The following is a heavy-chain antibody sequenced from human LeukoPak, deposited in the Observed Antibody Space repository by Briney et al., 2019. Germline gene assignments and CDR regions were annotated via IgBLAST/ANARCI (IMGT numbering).Heavy chain of an antibody. V-gene: IGHV1-2*02. CDR2: INPNSAGT. D-gene: IGHD6-19*01. CDR1: GYTFTDYY. CDR3: ARAYRSGWPHYYYYGMDV. J-gene: IGHJ6*02. Sequence: GASVKVSCKASGYTFTDYYMHWVRQAPGQGLEWMGWINPNSAGTNYAQKFQGRVTMTRDTSISTAYMELSRLRSDDTAVYYCARAYRSGWPHYYYYGMDVWGQGTTVTVSS.